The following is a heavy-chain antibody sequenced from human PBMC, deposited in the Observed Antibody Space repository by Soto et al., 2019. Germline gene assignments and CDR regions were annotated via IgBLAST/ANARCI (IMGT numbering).Heavy chain of an antibody. CDR1: GGSISSSGYY. CDR2: IYYSGST. J-gene: IGHJ4*02. V-gene: IGHV4-39*01. CDR3: ARHSRIAAAGRNFDY. D-gene: IGHD6-13*01. Sequence: QLQLQESGPGLVKPSETLSLTCTVSGGSISSSGYYWGWIRQPPGKGLEWIGSIYYSGSTYYNPSLKSRVTRSEDTSKNQFSLKLSAVTAADTAVYYCARHSRIAAAGRNFDYWGQGTLVTVSS.